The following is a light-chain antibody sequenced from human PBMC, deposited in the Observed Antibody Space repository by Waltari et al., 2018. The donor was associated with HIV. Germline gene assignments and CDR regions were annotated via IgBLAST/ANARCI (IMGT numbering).Light chain of an antibody. V-gene: IGKV3-20*01. Sequence: DIVLTQSPGTLSLSPGARATLSCWASQSVSSSYLPWYQQKPGPAPRLLIYGASSRGTGIPDRFSGSGAGTDFTLTSSRLEPGDFAVYYGQQYGSSLFTFGPGTKVDIK. J-gene: IGKJ3*01. CDR1: QSVSSSY. CDR2: GAS. CDR3: QQYGSSLFT.